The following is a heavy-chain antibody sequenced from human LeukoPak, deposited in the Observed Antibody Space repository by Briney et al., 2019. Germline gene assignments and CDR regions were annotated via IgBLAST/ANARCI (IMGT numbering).Heavy chain of an antibody. D-gene: IGHD2-15*01. J-gene: IGHJ4*02. CDR2: IVPIFGTA. CDR3: AREAAALYYYEY. Sequence: SVKVSCKASGYTFTTYAISWVRQAPGQGLEWLGGIVPIFGTANYAQKFQGRVTISADESTTTAYMELSSLRSEDTAIYYCAREAAALYYYEYWGQGTLVTVSS. V-gene: IGHV1-69*13. CDR1: GYTFTTYA.